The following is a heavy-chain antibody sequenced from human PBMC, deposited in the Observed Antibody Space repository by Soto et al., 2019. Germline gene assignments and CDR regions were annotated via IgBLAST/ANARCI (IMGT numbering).Heavy chain of an antibody. V-gene: IGHV1-69*01. D-gene: IGHD3-22*01. CDR2: ITPIFGTA. CDR3: ARGWGYDTSDYYYAY. J-gene: IGHJ4*02. CDR1: GGTFSRYA. Sequence: QVQLIQSGAEVKKPGSSVKVSCKAYGGTFSRYAISWVRQAPGQGLEWMGGITPIFGTANYAQKFQGRVAITVDESTRTSYRELRSLRSGDTAVYYCARGWGYDTSDYYYAYWGQGTLITVSS.